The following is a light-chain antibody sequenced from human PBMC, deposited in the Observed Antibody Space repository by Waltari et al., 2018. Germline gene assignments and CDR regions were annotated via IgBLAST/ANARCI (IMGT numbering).Light chain of an antibody. CDR1: QSIDTF. Sequence: DIQMTQSPSSLSASVGGRVAITCRASQSIDTFLHWYQQRPGKAPKVLIYTASTLGSGVQSRFSGSGSGTNFTLIIDSLQPEDFATYYCQQSFTTPTFGQGTKLEIK. CDR3: QQSFTTPT. V-gene: IGKV1-39*01. CDR2: TAS. J-gene: IGKJ2*01.